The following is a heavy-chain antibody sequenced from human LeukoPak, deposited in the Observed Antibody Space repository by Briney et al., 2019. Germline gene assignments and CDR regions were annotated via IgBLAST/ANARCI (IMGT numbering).Heavy chain of an antibody. Sequence: SAKVSCKASGGTFSSYAISWVRQAPGQGFEWMGGIIPIFGTANYAQKFQGRVTITADKSTSTAYMELSSLRSEDTAVYYCARVAGYCSGGSCNSDYWGQGTLVTVSS. V-gene: IGHV1-69*06. CDR3: ARVAGYCSGGSCNSDY. D-gene: IGHD2-15*01. CDR2: IIPIFGTA. J-gene: IGHJ4*02. CDR1: GGTFSSYA.